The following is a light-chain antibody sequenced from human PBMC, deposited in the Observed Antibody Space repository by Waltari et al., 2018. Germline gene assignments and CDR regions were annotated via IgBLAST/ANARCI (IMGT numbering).Light chain of an antibody. J-gene: IGLJ1*01. Sequence: QSGLTQAASVSGSPGQSITISCTGTSSDVGNYNLVSWYQQYPGKAPKLMVYEVTKRASGVSDRFSGSKSGNTASLTIYGLQSEDEADYYCCSYAGFGIYVFGTGTKVTVL. V-gene: IGLV2-23*02. CDR3: CSYAGFGIYV. CDR2: EVT. CDR1: SSDVGNYNL.